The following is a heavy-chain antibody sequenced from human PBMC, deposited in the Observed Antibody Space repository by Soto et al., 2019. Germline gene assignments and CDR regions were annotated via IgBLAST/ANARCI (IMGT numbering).Heavy chain of an antibody. CDR3: ATEPQLWPRFCPYGMDV. CDR1: GYTFTGYY. V-gene: IGHV1-2*04. D-gene: IGHD5-18*01. J-gene: IGHJ6*02. CDR2: INPNSGGT. Sequence: ASVKVSCKASGYTFTGYYMHWVRQAPGQGLEWMGWINPNSGGTNYAQKFQGWVTMTRDTSISTAYMELSRLRSDDTAVYYCATEPQLWPRFCPYGMDVWGQGTTVTVSS.